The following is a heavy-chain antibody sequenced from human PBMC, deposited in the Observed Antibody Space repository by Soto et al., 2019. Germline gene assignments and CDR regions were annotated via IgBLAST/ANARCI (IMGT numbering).Heavy chain of an antibody. CDR2: IYYTGKT. CDR1: GDPLHIGGYY. J-gene: IGHJ5*02. CDR3: GRDLTNNANCIDP. Sequence: SETLSLTCSVSGDPLHIGGYYWTWIRQRPGEGLEWMGYIYYTGKTYYNPSLESRLTMSVDRSKNQFSLKLNSVTAADTAVYYCGRDLTNNANCIDPWGQGTLVTVSS. D-gene: IGHD2-2*01. V-gene: IGHV4-31*03.